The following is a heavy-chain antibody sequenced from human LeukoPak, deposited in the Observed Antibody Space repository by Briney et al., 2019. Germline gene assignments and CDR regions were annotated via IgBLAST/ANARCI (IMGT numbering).Heavy chain of an antibody. Sequence: ASVKVSCKVSGSTLSDLSSHWVRQAPGKGLEYVGGSDPEDGETFHAQNFQGRITMTEDTSIDTAYMELSSLRSEDTAVYYCVTDRARLFWYFDVWGRGTLVTVSS. CDR1: GSTLSDLS. D-gene: IGHD6-6*01. CDR2: SDPEDGET. V-gene: IGHV1-24*01. CDR3: VTDRARLFWYFDV. J-gene: IGHJ2*01.